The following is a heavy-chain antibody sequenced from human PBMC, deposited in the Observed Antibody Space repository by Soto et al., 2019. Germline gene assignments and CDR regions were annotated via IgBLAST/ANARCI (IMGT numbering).Heavy chain of an antibody. J-gene: IGHJ5*02. CDR3: ARGPGSLRT. CDR1: GDSVSRNITA. Sequence: TLSLTCAVTGDSVSRNITALTCIRLSPSRGLEWLGRTYYRSKWYSFYAPSVKSRISINPDTSKNQFSLQLNSATPDDTAVYYCARGPGSLRTWGQGTLVTVSS. V-gene: IGHV6-1*01. D-gene: IGHD1-1*01. CDR2: TYYRSKWYS.